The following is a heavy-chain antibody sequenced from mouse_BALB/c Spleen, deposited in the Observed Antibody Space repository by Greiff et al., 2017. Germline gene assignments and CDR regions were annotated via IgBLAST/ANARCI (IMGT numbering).Heavy chain of an antibody. V-gene: IGHV5-6-3*01. D-gene: IGHD2-4*01. CDR3: ATFLYYEYAGFAY. CDR2: INRNGGST. J-gene: IGHJ3*01. Sequence: EVQLVESGGGLVQPGGSLKLSCAASGFTFSSYGMSWVRQTPDKRLELVATINRNGGSTSYPDSVKGRFTISRANAKNTLYLQMSSLKSEDTAMYYCATFLYYEYAGFAYWGQGTLVTVSA. CDR1: GFTFSSYG.